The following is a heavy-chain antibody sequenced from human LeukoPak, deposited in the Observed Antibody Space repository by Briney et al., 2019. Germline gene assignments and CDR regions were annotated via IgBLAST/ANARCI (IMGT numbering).Heavy chain of an antibody. J-gene: IGHJ4*02. Sequence: ASLKVSCKTSGYTFTSYYIHWVRQAPGQGLEWMGIINPSGGSTSYAQKFQGRVTMTRDTSTSTVYMYLSSLRSEDTAVYYCARDSLYGVVDYWGQGTLVTVSS. V-gene: IGHV1-46*01. CDR2: INPSGGST. CDR1: GYTFTSYY. D-gene: IGHD4-17*01. CDR3: ARDSLYGVVDY.